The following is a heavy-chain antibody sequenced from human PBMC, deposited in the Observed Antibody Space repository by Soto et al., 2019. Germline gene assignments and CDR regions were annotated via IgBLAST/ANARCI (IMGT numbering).Heavy chain of an antibody. D-gene: IGHD3-3*01. CDR1: GFAFSNAS. CDR3: TPLTSGHYGSAF. J-gene: IGHJ4*02. CDR2: IKTKSSGGTT. Sequence: DVQLAESGGDLVKPGGSLRLSCAASGFAFSNASMSWVRQAPGKGLEWVGRIKTKSSGGTTDYAAPVKGRFTIARDDSKNTVYLQIDSLKAEDTAVYSCTPLTSGHYGSAFWGQGTLGTVAS. V-gene: IGHV3-15*01.